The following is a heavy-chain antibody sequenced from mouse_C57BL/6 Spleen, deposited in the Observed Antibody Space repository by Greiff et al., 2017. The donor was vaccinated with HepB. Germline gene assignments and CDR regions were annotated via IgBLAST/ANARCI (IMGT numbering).Heavy chain of an antibody. D-gene: IGHD2-4*01. J-gene: IGHJ4*01. V-gene: IGHV5-12*01. CDR3: ARHDYDRVYYAMDY. CDR1: GFTFSDYY. CDR2: ISNGGGST. Sequence: EVHLVESGGGLVQPGGSLKLSCAASGFTFSDYYMYWVRQTPEKRLEWVAYISNGGGSTYYPDTVKGRFTISRDNAKNTLYLQMSRLKSEDTAMYYCARHDYDRVYYAMDYWGQGTSVTVSS.